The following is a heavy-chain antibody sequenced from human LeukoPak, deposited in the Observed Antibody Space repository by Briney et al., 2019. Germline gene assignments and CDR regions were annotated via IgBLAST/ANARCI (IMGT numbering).Heavy chain of an antibody. D-gene: IGHD6-19*01. CDR2: ISAYNGNT. Sequence: ASVKVSCTASGYTFTSYGISWVRQAPGQGLEWMGWISAYNGNTNYAQKLQGRVTMTTDTSTSTAYMELRSLRSDDTAVYYCARDLGRPREQWLVPPSFDYWGQGTLVTVSS. J-gene: IGHJ4*02. V-gene: IGHV1-18*01. CDR1: GYTFTSYG. CDR3: ARDLGRPREQWLVPPSFDY.